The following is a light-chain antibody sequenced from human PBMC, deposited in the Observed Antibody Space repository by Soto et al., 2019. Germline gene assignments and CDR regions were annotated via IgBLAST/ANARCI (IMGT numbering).Light chain of an antibody. CDR1: SGHNNYA. CDR2: LNSDGSH. CDR3: QTWGTGIVV. Sequence: QSVLTQSPSASASLGASVKLTCTLSSGHNNYAIAWHQQQPEKGPRYLMKLNSDGSHSKGDGIPDRFSGSSSGTERYLTISSLQSEDEADYYCQTWGTGIVVFGGGTNVTVL. J-gene: IGLJ2*01. V-gene: IGLV4-69*01.